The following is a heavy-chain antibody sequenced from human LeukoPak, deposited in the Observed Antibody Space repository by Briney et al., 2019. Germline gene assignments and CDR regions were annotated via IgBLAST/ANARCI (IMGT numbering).Heavy chain of an antibody. V-gene: IGHV3-33*01. D-gene: IGHD2-2*01. CDR3: ARLNEPAAPIPYYYYYGMDV. Sequence: GRSLRLSCAASGFTFSSYGMHWVRQAPGKGLEWVAVIWYDGSNKYYAGSVKGRFTISRDNSKNTLYLQMNSLRAEDTAVYYCARLNEPAAPIPYYYYYGMDVWGQGTTVTVSS. J-gene: IGHJ6*02. CDR1: GFTFSSYG. CDR2: IWYDGSNK.